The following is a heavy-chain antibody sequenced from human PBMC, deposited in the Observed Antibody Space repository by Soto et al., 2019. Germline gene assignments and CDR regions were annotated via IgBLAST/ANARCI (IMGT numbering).Heavy chain of an antibody. D-gene: IGHD4-17*01. Sequence: GGSLRLSCAASGFTFSSYGMHWVRQAPGKGLEWVAVISYDGSNKYYADSVKGRFTISRDNSKNTLYLQMNSLRAEDTAVYYCAKDPLGAPIYGDYSYFDYWGQGTLVTVSS. CDR3: AKDPLGAPIYGDYSYFDY. V-gene: IGHV3-30*18. CDR2: ISYDGSNK. CDR1: GFTFSSYG. J-gene: IGHJ4*02.